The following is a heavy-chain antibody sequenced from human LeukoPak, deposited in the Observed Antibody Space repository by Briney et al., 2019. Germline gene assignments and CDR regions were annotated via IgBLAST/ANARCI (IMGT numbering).Heavy chain of an antibody. CDR3: AKGASSAWLLYWFDP. J-gene: IGHJ5*02. CDR1: GFPSPSGLSFNNCA. CDR2: ISGSGAST. V-gene: IGHV3-23*01. D-gene: IGHD6-19*01. Sequence: AGGSLRLSCAASGFPSPSGLSFNNCAMAWVRQAPGKGLQRVSGISGSGASTYYSESVKGRFTISRDNSKNTLYLQMNNLRAEDTAPYYCAKGASSAWLLYWFDPWGQGTLVTVSS.